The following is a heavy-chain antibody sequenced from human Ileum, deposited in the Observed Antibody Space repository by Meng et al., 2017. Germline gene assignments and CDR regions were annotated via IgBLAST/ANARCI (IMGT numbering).Heavy chain of an antibody. CDR3: ARDMPYSSGSFDY. CDR2: ITAGNGNT. J-gene: IGHJ4*02. Sequence: QVQLVLSWAEVKKPGASVKVSCKASGFTFVSYAIYWVRQAPGQGLEWMGWITAGNGNTKYSQKFQGRVTITRDTSASAVYMELSNLKFEDTAVYYCARDMPYSSGSFDYWGQGTLVTVSS. D-gene: IGHD3-10*01. V-gene: IGHV1-3*01. CDR1: GFTFVSYA.